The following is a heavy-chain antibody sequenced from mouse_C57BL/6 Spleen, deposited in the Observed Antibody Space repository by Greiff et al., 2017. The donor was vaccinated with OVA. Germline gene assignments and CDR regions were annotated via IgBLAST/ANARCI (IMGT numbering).Heavy chain of an antibody. CDR3: AGVVDYYGSISYWYFGV. J-gene: IGHJ1*03. CDR2: IYPSDSET. CDR1: GYTFTSYW. Sequence: QVKLQQPGAELVKPGSSVKLSCKASGYTFTSYWMDWVKQRPGQGLEWIGNIYPSDSETHYNQKFKDKATLTVAKSSSTAYMQLSSLTSEDSSVYYCAGVVDYYGSISYWYFGVWGTGTTVTVAS. D-gene: IGHD1-1*01. V-gene: IGHV1-61*01.